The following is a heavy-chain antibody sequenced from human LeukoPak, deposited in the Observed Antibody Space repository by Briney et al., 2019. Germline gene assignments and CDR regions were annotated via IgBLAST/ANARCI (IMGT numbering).Heavy chain of an antibody. J-gene: IGHJ4*02. Sequence: ASVKVSCKASGYTFTGYYMHWVRQAPGQGLEWMGWINPNSGGTNYAQKFQDRVTMTRDTSISTAYMELSRLRSDDTAVYYCARGAIVGAPYFDYWGQGTLVTVSS. CDR2: INPNSGGT. V-gene: IGHV1-2*02. CDR3: ARGAIVGAPYFDY. CDR1: GYTFTGYY. D-gene: IGHD1-26*01.